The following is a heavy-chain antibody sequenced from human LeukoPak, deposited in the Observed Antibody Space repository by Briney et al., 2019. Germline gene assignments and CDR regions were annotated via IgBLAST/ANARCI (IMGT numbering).Heavy chain of an antibody. J-gene: IGHJ4*02. CDR2: IRYDGSNK. V-gene: IGHV3-30*02. Sequence: GGSLRLSCAASGFTFSSYGMHWVRQAPGKGLEWVAFIRYDGSNKYYADSVKGRFTISRDNSKNTLYLQMNSLRAEDTAVYYCAKDGLRYCSSTSCWVFDYWGQGTLVTVSS. CDR1: GFTFSSYG. D-gene: IGHD2-2*01. CDR3: AKDGLRYCSSTSCWVFDY.